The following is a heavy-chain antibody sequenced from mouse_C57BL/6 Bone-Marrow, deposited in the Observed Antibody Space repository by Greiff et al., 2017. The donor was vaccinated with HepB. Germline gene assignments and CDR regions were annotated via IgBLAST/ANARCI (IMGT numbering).Heavy chain of an antibody. J-gene: IGHJ2*01. V-gene: IGHV1-55*01. CDR1: GYTFTSYW. CDR2: IYPGSGST. CDR3: ARRDITTAPFDY. Sequence: QVQLQQPGAELVKPGASVKMSCKASGYTFTSYWITWVKQRPGQGLEWIGDIYPGSGSTNYNEKFKSKATLTVDTSSSTAYMQLSSLTSEDSAVYYCARRDITTAPFDYWGQGTTLTVSS. D-gene: IGHD1-1*01.